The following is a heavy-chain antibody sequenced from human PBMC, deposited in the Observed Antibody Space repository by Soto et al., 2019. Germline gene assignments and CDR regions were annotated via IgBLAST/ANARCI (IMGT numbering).Heavy chain of an antibody. Sequence: QVQLRESGPGLVKTSGTLSLTCVVSGGSISSTNWWTWVRQPPGKGLEWIGEIYHSGSPTFSPSLRGRATLSVGKSHSRFSLRLRSVTAADTAVYYCATLPPRIVVALLPIPTWGQGILVTVSS. J-gene: IGHJ5*02. CDR2: IYHSGSP. V-gene: IGHV4-4*02. D-gene: IGHD2-21*01. CDR3: ATLPPRIVVALLPIPT. CDR1: GGSISSTNW.